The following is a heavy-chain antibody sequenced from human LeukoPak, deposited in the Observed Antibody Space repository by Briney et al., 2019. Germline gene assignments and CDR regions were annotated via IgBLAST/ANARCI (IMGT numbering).Heavy chain of an antibody. D-gene: IGHD4-17*01. V-gene: IGHV3-48*04. Sequence: GGSQRLSCAASGFTFSTYSMNWLRQAPGKGLEWVSYISRSSSTIYYADSVKGRFTISRDNSKNTLYLQMNSLRAEDTAVYYCANPPTVTTIRFDPWGQGTLVTVSS. CDR3: ANPPTVTTIRFDP. CDR2: ISRSSSTI. CDR1: GFTFSTYS. J-gene: IGHJ5*02.